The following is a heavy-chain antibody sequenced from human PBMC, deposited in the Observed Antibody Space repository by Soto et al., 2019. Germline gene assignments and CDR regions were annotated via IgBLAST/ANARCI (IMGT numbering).Heavy chain of an antibody. CDR1: GFTFSSYA. D-gene: IGHD6-6*01. Sequence: GGSLRLSCAASGFTFSSYAMSWVRQAPGKALEWVSGISDTGVSTYYADSVKGRFTISRDNSNNTLYLQMNSLRAEDTALYYCAKSYVIYSSSPVAMAVWGQGTTVTVS. CDR2: ISDTGVST. J-gene: IGHJ6*02. CDR3: AKSYVIYSSSPVAMAV. V-gene: IGHV3-23*01.